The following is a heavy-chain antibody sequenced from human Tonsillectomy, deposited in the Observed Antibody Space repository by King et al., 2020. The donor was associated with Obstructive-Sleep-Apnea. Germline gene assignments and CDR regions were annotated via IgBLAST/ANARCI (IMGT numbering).Heavy chain of an antibody. CDR1: GDSINSGEDY. CDR2: IYYSGST. Sequence: VQLQESGPGLVKPSQTLSLTCTVSGDSINSGEDYWGWIRQPPGKGLEWIGSIYYSGSTYYSPSLKSRVTISVDTSKNQFSLRLTSVTAADTAVYYCARVHYYDTSGYYYYFDYWGQGTLVTVSS. V-gene: IGHV4-30-4*01. J-gene: IGHJ4*02. CDR3: ARVHYYDTSGYYYYFDY. D-gene: IGHD3-22*01.